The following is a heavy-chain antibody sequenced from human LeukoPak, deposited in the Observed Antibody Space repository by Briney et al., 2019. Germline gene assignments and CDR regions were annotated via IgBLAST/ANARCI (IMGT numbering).Heavy chain of an antibody. CDR3: ARDYKYAFDN. Sequence: GGSLRLSCAASGFTFSAYSMNWVRQAPGKGLEWISYIRISSGNTKYADSVKGRFTISGDKAKNSLYLQMNSLRVEDTAVYYCARDYKYAFDNWGQGTLVTVSS. V-gene: IGHV3-48*01. J-gene: IGHJ4*02. CDR2: IRISSGNT. CDR1: GFTFSAYS. D-gene: IGHD5-24*01.